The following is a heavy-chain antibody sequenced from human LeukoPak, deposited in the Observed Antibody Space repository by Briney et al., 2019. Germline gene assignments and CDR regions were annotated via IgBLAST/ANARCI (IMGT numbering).Heavy chain of an antibody. D-gene: IGHD1-26*01. Sequence: SGTLSLTCAVSGGSISSSNWWSWVRQPPGKGLEWIGEVYHSGSTNYNPSLKSRVTISVDKSKNQFSLKLSSVTAADTAVYYCARRSGSYNNWFDPWGQGTLVTVSS. J-gene: IGHJ5*02. CDR2: VYHSGST. CDR1: GGSISSSNW. V-gene: IGHV4-4*02. CDR3: ARRSGSYNNWFDP.